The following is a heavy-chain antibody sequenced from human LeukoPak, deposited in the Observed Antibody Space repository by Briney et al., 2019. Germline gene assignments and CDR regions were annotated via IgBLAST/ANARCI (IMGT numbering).Heavy chain of an antibody. CDR2: ISSSSSTI. CDR3: AREGRGLQPDY. Sequence: GGSLRLSCAASGFTFSSYSMNWVRQAPGKGLEWVSYISSSSSTIYYADSVKGRFTISRDNAKNSLYLQMNSLRSEDTAVYYCAREGRGLQPDYWGQGTLVTVSS. J-gene: IGHJ4*02. D-gene: IGHD5-24*01. V-gene: IGHV3-48*01. CDR1: GFTFSSYS.